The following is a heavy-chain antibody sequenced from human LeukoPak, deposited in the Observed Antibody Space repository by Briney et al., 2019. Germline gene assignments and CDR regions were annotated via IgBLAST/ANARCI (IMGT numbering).Heavy chain of an antibody. CDR1: GYTFTGYY. V-gene: IGHV1-2*02. D-gene: IGHD3-22*01. CDR2: INLNSGGT. Sequence: ASVKVSCKASGYTFTGYYMHWVRQAPGQGLEWMGWINLNSGGTNYAQKFQGRVTMTRDTSISTAYMELSRLRSDDTAVYYCARANYYYDSSGYYSYYFDYWGQGTLVTVSS. CDR3: ARANYYYDSSGYYSYYFDY. J-gene: IGHJ4*02.